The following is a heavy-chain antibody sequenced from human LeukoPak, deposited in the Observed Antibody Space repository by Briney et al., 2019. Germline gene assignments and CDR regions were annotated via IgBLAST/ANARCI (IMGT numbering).Heavy chain of an antibody. CDR2: IKQDGSEK. V-gene: IGHV3-7*03. CDR3: AKGLVRGVILSPSFDY. Sequence: PGGSLRLSCSASGFSFSNYWMTWVRQAPGKGLELVANIKQDGSEKYYVDSVRGRFTISRDNSKNTLYMQMNSLRAEDTAVYYCAKGLVRGVILSPSFDYWGQGTLVTVSS. D-gene: IGHD3-10*01. J-gene: IGHJ4*02. CDR1: GFSFSNYW.